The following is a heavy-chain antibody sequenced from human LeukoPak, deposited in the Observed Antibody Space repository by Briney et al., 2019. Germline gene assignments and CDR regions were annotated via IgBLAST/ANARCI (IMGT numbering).Heavy chain of an antibody. CDR3: ASYDSSGYFNY. J-gene: IGHJ4*02. Sequence: HPGGSLRLSCAASGFTFSSYWMHWVRHAPGKGLVWVSRINSDGSSTSYADSVKGRFTISRDNAKNTLYLQMNSLRAEDTAVYYCASYDSSGYFNYWGQGTLVTVSS. CDR2: INSDGSST. V-gene: IGHV3-74*01. CDR1: GFTFSSYW. D-gene: IGHD3-22*01.